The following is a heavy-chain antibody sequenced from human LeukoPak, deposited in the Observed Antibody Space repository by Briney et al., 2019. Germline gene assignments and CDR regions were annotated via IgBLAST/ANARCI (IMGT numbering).Heavy chain of an antibody. CDR1: GYSFTSYW. CDR2: IYPGDSDT. CDR3: ARLMEDIVVVPAAPYYFDY. V-gene: IGHV5-51*01. D-gene: IGHD2-2*01. Sequence: GESLKISCKGSGYSFTSYWIGWVRQMPGKGLGWMGIIYPGDSDTRYSPSFQGQVTISADKSISTAYLQWSSLKASDTAMYYCARLMEDIVVVPAAPYYFDYWGQGTLVTVSS. J-gene: IGHJ4*02.